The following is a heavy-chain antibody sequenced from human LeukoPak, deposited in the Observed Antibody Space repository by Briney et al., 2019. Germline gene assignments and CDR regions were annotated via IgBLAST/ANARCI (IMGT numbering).Heavy chain of an antibody. CDR2: IYYSGST. Sequence: SEAVSLTCTVSGGSISSSSYYWGWIRQPPGKGLEWFGSIYYSGSTYYNPSLKRRVTISVDTSKNQFSLKLSSVTAADTAVYYCARGPNLVVTAMLFDYWGQGTLVTVSS. V-gene: IGHV4-39*07. D-gene: IGHD2-21*02. CDR1: GGSISSSSYY. CDR3: ARGPNLVVTAMLFDY. J-gene: IGHJ4*02.